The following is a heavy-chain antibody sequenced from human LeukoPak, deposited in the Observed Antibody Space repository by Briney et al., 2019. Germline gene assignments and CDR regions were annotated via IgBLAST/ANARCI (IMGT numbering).Heavy chain of an antibody. V-gene: IGHV4-4*07. CDR2: IYTSGST. Sequence: SETLSLTCTVSGGSISSYYWSWIRQPAGKGLEWIGRIYTSGSTNYNPSLKSRVTMSVDTSKNQFSLKLSSVTAADTAVYYCARQSVIRSRSPDDAFDIWGQGTMVTVSS. CDR1: GGSISSYY. D-gene: IGHD2-21*01. J-gene: IGHJ3*02. CDR3: ARQSVIRSRSPDDAFDI.